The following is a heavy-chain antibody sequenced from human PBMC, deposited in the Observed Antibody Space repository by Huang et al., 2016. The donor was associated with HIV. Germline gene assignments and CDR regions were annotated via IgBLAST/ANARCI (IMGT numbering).Heavy chain of an antibody. CDR1: GFTFSSYS. V-gene: IGHV3-21*01. Sequence: EVQLVESGGGLVKPGGSLRLSCAASGFTFSSYSMNWVRQAPGKGVEWVSSISSSSSYIYYADSVKGRFTISRDNAKNSLYLKMNSLRAEDTAVYYCARAVPTPNRFGVGGFDYWGQGTLVTVSS. J-gene: IGHJ4*02. CDR3: ARAVPTPNRFGVGGFDY. D-gene: IGHD3-3*01. CDR2: ISSSSSYI.